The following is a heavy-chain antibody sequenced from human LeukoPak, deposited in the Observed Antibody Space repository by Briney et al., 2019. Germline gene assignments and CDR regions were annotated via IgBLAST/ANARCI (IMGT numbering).Heavy chain of an antibody. Sequence: PSETLSLTCAVSGYSISSGYYWDWIRQPPGKGLEWIGYIYYSGSTNYNPSLKSRVTISVDTSKNQFSLKLSSVTAADTAVYYCARSVKGAYYYYMDVWGKGTTVTVSS. CDR2: IYYSGST. CDR1: GYSISSGYY. V-gene: IGHV4-38-2*01. D-gene: IGHD2-8*01. CDR3: ARSVKGAYYYYMDV. J-gene: IGHJ6*03.